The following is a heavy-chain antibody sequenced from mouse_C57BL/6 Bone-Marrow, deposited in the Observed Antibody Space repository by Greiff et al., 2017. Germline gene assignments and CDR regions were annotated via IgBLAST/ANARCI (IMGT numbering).Heavy chain of an antibody. CDR2: INPGSGGT. J-gene: IGHJ1*03. CDR3: ARSSWYFDV. Sequence: QVQLQQSGAELVRPGTSVKVSCKASGYAFTNYLIEWVKQRPGQGLEWIGVINPGSGGTNYNEKFKCKATLTADKSSSTAYMQLSSLTSEDSAVYFCARSSWYFDVWGTGTTVTVSS. CDR1: GYAFTNYL. V-gene: IGHV1-54*01.